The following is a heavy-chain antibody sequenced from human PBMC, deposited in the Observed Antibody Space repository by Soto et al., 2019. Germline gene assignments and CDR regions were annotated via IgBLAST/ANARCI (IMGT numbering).Heavy chain of an antibody. Sequence: ASVKVSCKASGYTFTGYYMHWVRQAPGQGLEWMGWINPNSGGTNYAQKFQGWVTMTRDTSISTAYMELSRLRSDDTAVYYCARSLFSYASNWFDPWGQGTLVTVSS. J-gene: IGHJ5*02. CDR2: INPNSGGT. D-gene: IGHD2-2*01. CDR3: ARSLFSYASNWFDP. V-gene: IGHV1-2*04. CDR1: GYTFTGYY.